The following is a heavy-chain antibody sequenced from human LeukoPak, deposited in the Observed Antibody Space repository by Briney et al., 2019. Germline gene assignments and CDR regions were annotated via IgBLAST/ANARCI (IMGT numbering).Heavy chain of an antibody. D-gene: IGHD6-13*01. CDR1: GGSISGYY. J-gene: IGHJ6*03. CDR3: ARARWAAAGSSQPYSKGYYMDV. CDR2: MSNSGST. Sequence: SSETLSLTCTVSGGSISGYYWSWIRQPPGKGLEWIGYMSNSGSTNYNPSLESRGTISVDTSKNQISLKLTSMTAADTAFYFCARARWAAAGSSQPYSKGYYMDVWGKGTTVTVSS. V-gene: IGHV4-59*01.